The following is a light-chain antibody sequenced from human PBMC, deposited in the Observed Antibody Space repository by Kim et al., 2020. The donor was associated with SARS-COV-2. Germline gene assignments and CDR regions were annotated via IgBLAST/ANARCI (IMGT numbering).Light chain of an antibody. Sequence: KTVTISCTRSSGSIASNYVQWYQQRPGSAPTPVIYEDNQRPSGVPDRFSGSIDSSSNSASLTISGLKTEDEADYYCQSYDSSNHKVFGGGTQLTVL. CDR2: EDN. CDR1: SGSIASNY. J-gene: IGLJ2*01. V-gene: IGLV6-57*03. CDR3: QSYDSSNHKV.